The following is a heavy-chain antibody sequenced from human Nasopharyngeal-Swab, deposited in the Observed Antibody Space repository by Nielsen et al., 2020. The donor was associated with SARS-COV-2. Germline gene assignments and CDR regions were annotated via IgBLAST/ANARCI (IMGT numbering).Heavy chain of an antibody. J-gene: IGHJ6*02. CDR2: IVVGSGNT. CDR3: AAAISSSWYHYYYYGMDV. CDR1: GFTFTSSA. D-gene: IGHD6-13*01. V-gene: IGHV1-58*01. Sequence: SVKVSCKASGFTFTSSAVQWVRQARGQRLEWIGWIVVGSGNTNYAQKFQERVTITRDMSTSTAYMELGSLRSEDTAVYYCAAAISSSWYHYYYYGMDVWGQGTTVTVSS.